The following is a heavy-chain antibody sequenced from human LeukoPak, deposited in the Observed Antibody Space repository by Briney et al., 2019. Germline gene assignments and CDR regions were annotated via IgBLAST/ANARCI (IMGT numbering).Heavy chain of an antibody. V-gene: IGHV3-30*02. Sequence: GGSLRLSCAASGFTFSSYGMHWVRQAPGKGLEWVAFIRYDGSNKYYADSVKGRFTISRDNSKNTLYLQMNSLRAEDTAVYYCAKGGYCSSTSCYQDDAFDIWGQGTMVTVSS. CDR1: GFTFSSYG. CDR3: AKGGYCSSTSCYQDDAFDI. J-gene: IGHJ3*02. CDR2: IRYDGSNK. D-gene: IGHD2-2*01.